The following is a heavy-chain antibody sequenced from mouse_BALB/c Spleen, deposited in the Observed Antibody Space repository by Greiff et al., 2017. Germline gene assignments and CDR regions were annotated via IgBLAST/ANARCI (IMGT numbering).Heavy chain of an antibody. D-gene: IGHD1-1*01. CDR2: ISSGGSYT. J-gene: IGHJ1*01. CDR1: GFTFSSYA. CDR3: ARITTVVDV. Sequence: EAQLVESGGGLVKPGGSLKLSCAASGFTFSSYAMSWVRQSPEKRLEWVAEISSGGSYTYYPDTVTGRFTISRDNAKNTLYLEMSSLRSEDTAMYYCARITTVVDVWGAGTTVTVSS. V-gene: IGHV5-9-4*01.